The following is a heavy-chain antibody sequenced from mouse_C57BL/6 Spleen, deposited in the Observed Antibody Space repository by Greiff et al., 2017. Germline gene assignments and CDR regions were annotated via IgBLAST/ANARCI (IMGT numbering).Heavy chain of an antibody. D-gene: IGHD1-1*01. V-gene: IGHV2-2*01. CDR2: IWSGGST. CDR3: ARRGITTVVGPDYAMDY. CDR1: GFSLTSYG. J-gene: IGHJ4*01. Sequence: QVELQQSGPGLVQPSQSLSITCTVSGFSLTSYGVHWVRQSPGKGLEWLGVIWSGGSTDYNAAFISRLSISKDNSKSQVFFKMNSLQADDTAIYYCARRGITTVVGPDYAMDYWGQGTSVTVSS.